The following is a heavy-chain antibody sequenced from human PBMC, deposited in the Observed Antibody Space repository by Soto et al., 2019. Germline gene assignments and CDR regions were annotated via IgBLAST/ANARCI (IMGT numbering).Heavy chain of an antibody. CDR1: GITFSSYA. D-gene: IGHD1-26*01. CDR3: SPRGSGRYFRY. V-gene: IGHV3-23*01. CDR2: ISGSGDST. Sequence: EVQLLESGGGLVQPGGSLRLSCAASGITFSSYAMNWVRQAPGKGLEWVSVISGSGDSTYYADSVKGRFTISRDNSKNTLFPEMNRPRGGDPAVYYCSPRGSGRYFRYWGQGTLVTVSS. J-gene: IGHJ4*02.